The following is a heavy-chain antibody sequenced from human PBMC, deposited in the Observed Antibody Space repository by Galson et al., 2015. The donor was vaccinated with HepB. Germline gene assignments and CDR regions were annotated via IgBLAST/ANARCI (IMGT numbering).Heavy chain of an antibody. V-gene: IGHV3-7*01. Sequence: SLRLSCAVSGFTVRSYWLCWVRQAPGKGLGWVANINQDGSENYYVDSVKGRFTISRDTAKNSLYLQMNSLRAEDTAVYYCARDQGGYYDSITRFDLWGRGTLVTVSS. J-gene: IGHJ2*01. CDR3: ARDQGGYYDSITRFDL. CDR1: GFTVRSYW. D-gene: IGHD3-22*01. CDR2: INQDGSEN.